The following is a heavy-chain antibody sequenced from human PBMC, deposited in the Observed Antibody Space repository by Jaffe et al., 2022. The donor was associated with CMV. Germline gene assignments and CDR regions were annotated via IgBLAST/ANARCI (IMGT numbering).Heavy chain of an antibody. CDR1: GFTFSSYG. V-gene: IGHV3-33*01. D-gene: IGHD6-6*01. CDR2: IWYDGSNK. J-gene: IGHJ5*02. Sequence: QVQLVESGGGVVQPGRSLRLSCAASGFTFSSYGMHWVRQAPGKGLEWVAVIWYDGSNKYYADSVKGRFTISRDNSKNTLYLQMNSLRAEDTAVYYCARGRIAARPDLSGPWGQGTLVTVSS. CDR3: ARGRIAARPDLSGP.